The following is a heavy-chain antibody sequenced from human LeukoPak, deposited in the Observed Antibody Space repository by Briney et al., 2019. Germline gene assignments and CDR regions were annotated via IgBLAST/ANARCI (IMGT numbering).Heavy chain of an antibody. D-gene: IGHD1-20*01. CDR3: ARKFPRYNWNGGQPFFDY. CDR2: IYPGDSDT. J-gene: IGHJ4*02. V-gene: IGHV5-51*01. Sequence: GESLKISCKGSGYSFTSYWIGWVRQMPGKGLEWMGCIYPGDSDTRYSPSFQGQVTISADKSISTAYLQWSSLKASDTAMYYCARKFPRYNWNGGQPFFDYWGQGTLVTVSS. CDR1: GYSFTSYW.